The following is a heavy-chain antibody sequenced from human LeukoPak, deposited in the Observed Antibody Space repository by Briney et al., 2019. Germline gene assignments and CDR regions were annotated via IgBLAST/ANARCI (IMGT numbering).Heavy chain of an antibody. V-gene: IGHV3-11*04. CDR3: ARDKSGYCYYYMDV. CDR1: GFTFSDYY. J-gene: IGHJ6*03. Sequence: GGSLRLSCAASGFTFSDYYMSWIRQAPGKGLEWVSYISSSGSTIYYADSVKGRFTISRDNAKNSLYLQMNSLRAEDTAVYYCARDKSGYCYYYMDVWGKGTTVTVSS. D-gene: IGHD1-26*01. CDR2: ISSSGSTI.